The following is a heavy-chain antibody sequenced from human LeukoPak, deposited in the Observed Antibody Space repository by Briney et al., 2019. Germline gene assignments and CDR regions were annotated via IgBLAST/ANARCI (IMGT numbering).Heavy chain of an antibody. CDR3: ARALGDAFDI. D-gene: IGHD3-16*01. Sequence: PGGSLRLSCAASGFTVSSNYMSWVRQAPGKGLEWVSVIYSGESTFYADSVKGRFTISRDNSKNTLYLQMNSLRAEDTAVYYCARALGDAFDIWGQGTMVTVSS. V-gene: IGHV3-53*01. J-gene: IGHJ3*02. CDR2: IYSGEST. CDR1: GFTVSSNY.